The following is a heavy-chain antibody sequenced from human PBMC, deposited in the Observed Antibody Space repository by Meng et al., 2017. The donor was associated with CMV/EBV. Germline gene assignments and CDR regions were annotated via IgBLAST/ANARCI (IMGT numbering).Heavy chain of an antibody. CDR3: ATSHLGYCSGGSCPVGW. V-gene: IGHV3-30*04. CDR2: ISYDGSNK. Sequence: GESLKISCAASGFTFSSYAMHWVRQAPGKGLEWVAVISYDGSNKYYADSVKGRFTISRDNSKSTLYLQMNSLRAEDTAVYYCATSHLGYCSGGSCPVGWWGQGTLVTVSS. CDR1: GFTFSSYA. J-gene: IGHJ4*02. D-gene: IGHD2-15*01.